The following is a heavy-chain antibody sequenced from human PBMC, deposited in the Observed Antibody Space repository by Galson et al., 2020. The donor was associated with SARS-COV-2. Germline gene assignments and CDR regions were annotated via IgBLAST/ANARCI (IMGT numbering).Heavy chain of an antibody. D-gene: IGHD5-12*01. CDR3: AKEDHSGYDLGGYYYYGMDV. CDR1: GFTFSSYA. V-gene: IGHV3-23*01. CDR2: ISGSGGST. J-gene: IGHJ6*02. Sequence: GGSLRLSCAASGFTFSSYAMSWVRQAPGKGLEWVSAISGSGGSTYYADSVKGRFTISRDNSKNTLYLQMNSLRAEDTAVYYCAKEDHSGYDLGGYYYYGMDVWGQGTTVTVSS.